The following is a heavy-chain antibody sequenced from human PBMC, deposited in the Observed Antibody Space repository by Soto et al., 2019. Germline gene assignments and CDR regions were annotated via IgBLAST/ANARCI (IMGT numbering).Heavy chain of an antibody. CDR1: GDTFSSYA. J-gene: IGHJ6*02. CDR2: ILPILGTA. CDR3: ARDDYLSSGRDDYFYGMDV. Sequence: SVKVSCKASGDTFSSYAISWVRQAPGQGLEWMGGILPILGTANYAQKFQGRVTITADESSRTAYIVVSSLRSEDTAVYYCARDDYLSSGRDDYFYGMDVWGQGTTVTLSS. D-gene: IGHD3-22*01. V-gene: IGHV1-69*13.